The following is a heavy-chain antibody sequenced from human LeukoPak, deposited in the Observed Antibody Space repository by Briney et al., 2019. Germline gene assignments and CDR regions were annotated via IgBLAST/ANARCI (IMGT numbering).Heavy chain of an antibody. D-gene: IGHD5-24*01. CDR3: ARVSRDGYNRYLDY. V-gene: IGHV4-59*08. CDR1: GGSISSYY. Sequence: SETLSLTCTVSGGSISSYYWSWIRQPPGKGLEWIGYIYYSGSTNYNPSLKSRVTISVDTSKNQFSLKLSSVTAADTAVYYCARVSRDGYNRYLDYWGQGTLVTVSS. CDR2: IYYSGST. J-gene: IGHJ4*02.